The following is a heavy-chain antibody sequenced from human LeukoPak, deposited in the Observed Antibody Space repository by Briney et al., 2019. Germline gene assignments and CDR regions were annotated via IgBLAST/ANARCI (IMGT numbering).Heavy chain of an antibody. D-gene: IGHD3-3*02. CDR3: IAHFPYFYGFDV. V-gene: IGHV3-15*01. CDR2: IKSEGEGATT. J-gene: IGHJ6*04. CDR1: GFTIGTAW. Sequence: GGSLRLSCVSSGFTIGTAWMSWVPQAPGKGLEWLGHIKSEGEGATTDYAAPAKGRFAISRDDSKNMIYLQMSSLKIDDTAIYYCIAHFPYFYGFDVWGKGTTVTVSS.